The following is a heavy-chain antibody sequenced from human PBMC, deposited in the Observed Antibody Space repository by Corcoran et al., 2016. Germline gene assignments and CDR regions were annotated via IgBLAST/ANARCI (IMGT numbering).Heavy chain of an antibody. Sequence: QVQLVQSGAEVKKPGSSVKVSCKASGGTFSSYAISWVRQAPGQGLEWMGGIIPIFGTANYAQKFQGRGTITADESTSTAYMELSSLRSEDTAVVYCAREDLPNHGFDPWCQGTLVTCSP. V-gene: IGHV1-69*01. CDR3: AREDLPNHGFDP. CDR2: IIPIFGTA. CDR1: GGTFSSYA. J-gene: IGHJ5*02.